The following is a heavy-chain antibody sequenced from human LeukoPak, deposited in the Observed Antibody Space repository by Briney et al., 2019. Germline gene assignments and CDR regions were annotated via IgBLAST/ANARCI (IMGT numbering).Heavy chain of an antibody. CDR1: GFTFSSYA. D-gene: IGHD3-22*01. CDR3: ARGAFESSGYYFGP. CDR2: ISYDGSNK. V-gene: IGHV3-30-3*01. J-gene: IGHJ5*02. Sequence: GGSLRLSCAASGFTFSSYAMHWVRQAPGKGLEWVAVISYDGSNKYYADSVKGRFTISRDNAKNTLYLQMNSPRVEDTAVYFCARGAFESSGYYFGPWGQGTLVTVSS.